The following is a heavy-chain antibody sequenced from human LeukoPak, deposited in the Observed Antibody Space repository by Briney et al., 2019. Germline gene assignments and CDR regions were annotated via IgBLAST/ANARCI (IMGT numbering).Heavy chain of an antibody. J-gene: IGHJ6*02. V-gene: IGHV5-51*01. Sequence: GESLQISCQASRYRFTSYWIAWVRQMPGKGLEWMGIIYPGDSDTRYSPSFQGQVTISADKSISTAYLQWSSLKASDTAMYYCARSLATNYYYYGMDVWGQGTTVTVSS. CDR1: RYRFTSYW. CDR3: ARSLATNYYYYGMDV. CDR2: IYPGDSDT.